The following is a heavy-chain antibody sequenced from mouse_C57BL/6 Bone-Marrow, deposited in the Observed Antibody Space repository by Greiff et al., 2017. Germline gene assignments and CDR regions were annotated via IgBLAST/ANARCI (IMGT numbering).Heavy chain of an antibody. CDR1: GFTFSDYG. CDR2: ISRGSSTI. J-gene: IGHJ4*01. Sequence: EVKLVESGGGLVKPGGSLKLSCAASGFTFSDYGMHWVRQAPEKGLEWVAYISRGSSTIYYADTVKGRFTISRDNAKNTLFLQMTSLRSEDTAMYYCARPGNYYAMDYWGQGTSVTVSS. V-gene: IGHV5-17*01. CDR3: ARPGNYYAMDY.